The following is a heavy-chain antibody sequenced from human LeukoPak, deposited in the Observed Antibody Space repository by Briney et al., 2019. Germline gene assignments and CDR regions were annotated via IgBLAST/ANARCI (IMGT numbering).Heavy chain of an antibody. CDR1: GFTFSSYE. CDR3: ARVSRNVLLWFGESYYFDY. D-gene: IGHD3-10*01. CDR2: ISSSGSTI. J-gene: IGHJ4*02. Sequence: PGGSLRLSCAASGFTFSSYEMNWVRQAPGKGLEWVSYISSSGSTIYYADSVKGRFTISRDNAKNSLYLQMNSLRAKDTAVYYCARVSRNVLLWFGESYYFDYWGQGTLVTVSS. V-gene: IGHV3-48*03.